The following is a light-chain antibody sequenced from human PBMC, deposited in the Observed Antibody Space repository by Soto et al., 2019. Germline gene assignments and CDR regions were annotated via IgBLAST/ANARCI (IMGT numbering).Light chain of an antibody. J-gene: IGLJ3*02. CDR3: AIWDSSLNVLV. V-gene: IGLV1-51*01. Sequence: QSVLTQPPSVSAAPGQKVTISCSGKIGNNYVSWYQQLPGTAPKLLIYDNNKRPSGIPGRFSGSKSGTSAALGITGLQTGDEADYYCAIWDSSLNVLVFGGGTKLTVL. CDR1: IGNNY. CDR2: DNN.